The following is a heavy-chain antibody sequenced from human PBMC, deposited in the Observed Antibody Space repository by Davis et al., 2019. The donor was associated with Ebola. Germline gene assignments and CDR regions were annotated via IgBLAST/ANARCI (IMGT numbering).Heavy chain of an antibody. V-gene: IGHV3-7*01. Sequence: GESLKISCAASGFTFSSYWMSWVRQAPGKGLEWVANIRQDGSDKYYVDSVSGRFTISRDNAKNSLYLQMNSLRAEDTALYYCARGYKTISLVRGVVIPHDYWGQGTLVTVSS. D-gene: IGHD3-10*01. CDR2: IRQDGSDK. CDR3: ARGYKTISLVRGVVIPHDY. J-gene: IGHJ4*02. CDR1: GFTFSSYW.